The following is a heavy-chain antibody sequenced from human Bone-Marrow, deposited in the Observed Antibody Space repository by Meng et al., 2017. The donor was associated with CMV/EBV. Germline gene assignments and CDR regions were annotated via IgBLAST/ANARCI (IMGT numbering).Heavy chain of an antibody. CDR3: SRSSSEIATGVWYS. CDR2: IYYSGST. CDR1: GGSISSSSYY. V-gene: IGHV4-39*07. J-gene: IGHJ4*02. Sequence: SETLSLTCTVSGGSISSSSYYWGWIRQPPGKGLEWIGSIYYSGSTYYNPSLKSRVTISVDTSKNQFSLKLSSVTAADTAVYYCSRSSSEIATGVWYSWGQGTLVTV. D-gene: IGHD3-10*01.